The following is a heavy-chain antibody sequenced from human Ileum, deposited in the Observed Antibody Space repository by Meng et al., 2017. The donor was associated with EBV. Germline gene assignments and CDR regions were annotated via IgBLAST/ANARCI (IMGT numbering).Heavy chain of an antibody. D-gene: IGHD3-22*01. CDR3: ARESYSDSSGYYSLDY. Sequence: QVQRQESGPGLVNPSGTLSLTCAVSGGSISSSNWWSWVRQAPGKGLEWIGEIHHTESTNYNPSLKSRVTISVDKSKNQFSLKLSSVTAADTAVYYCARESYSDSSGYYSLDYWGQGSLVTVSS. J-gene: IGHJ4*02. CDR2: IHHTEST. CDR1: GGSISSSNW. V-gene: IGHV4-4*02.